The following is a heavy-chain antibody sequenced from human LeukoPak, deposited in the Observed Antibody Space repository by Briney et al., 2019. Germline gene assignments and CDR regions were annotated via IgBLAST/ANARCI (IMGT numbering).Heavy chain of an antibody. J-gene: IGHJ2*01. D-gene: IGHD4-11*01. CDR3: ARVDYSNYGWYFDL. CDR2: IYYSGST. CDR1: GGSISSSSYY. V-gene: IGHV4-39*07. Sequence: PSETLSLTCTVSGGSISSSSYYWGWIRQPPGKGLEWIGSIYYSGSTYYNPSLKSRVTISVDTSKNQFSLKLSSVTAADTAVYYCARVDYSNYGWYFDLWGRGTLVTVSS.